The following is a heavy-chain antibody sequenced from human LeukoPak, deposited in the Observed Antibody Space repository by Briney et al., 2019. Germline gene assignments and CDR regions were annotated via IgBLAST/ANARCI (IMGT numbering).Heavy chain of an antibody. J-gene: IGHJ3*02. D-gene: IGHD3-22*01. Sequence: GGSLRLSCAASGFTFSSYSMNWVRQAPGKGLEWVSSISGSSNYIYYADSVKGRFTISRDNAKNSLYLQMNSLRAEDTAVYYCAKDSRITMIVLDAFDIWGQGTMVTVSS. CDR3: AKDSRITMIVLDAFDI. CDR1: GFTFSSYS. V-gene: IGHV3-21*04. CDR2: ISGSSNYI.